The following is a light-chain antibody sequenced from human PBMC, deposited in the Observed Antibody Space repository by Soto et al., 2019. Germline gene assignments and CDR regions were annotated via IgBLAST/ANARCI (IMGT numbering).Light chain of an antibody. CDR2: KAS. CDR3: QQYSSYSPWL. J-gene: IGKJ1*01. CDR1: QSVNAW. Sequence: DIQVAQSPSTLSASVGDRVTITCRASQSVNAWLAWYQQKPGTAPKLLIYKASTLDRGVSSRFSGSGSGTEFTLTISSLQPEESATYYCQQYSSYSPWLFGQGTKVEI. V-gene: IGKV1-5*03.